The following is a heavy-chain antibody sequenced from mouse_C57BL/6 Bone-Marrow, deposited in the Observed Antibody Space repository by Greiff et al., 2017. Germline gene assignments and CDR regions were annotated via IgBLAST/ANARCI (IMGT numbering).Heavy chain of an antibody. J-gene: IGHJ3*01. CDR1: GFTFSSYG. CDR2: ISSGGSYT. CDR3: ARLNGYDPAY. D-gene: IGHD2-2*01. Sequence: EVKVVDSGGDLVKPGGSLKLSCAASGFTFSSYGMSWVRQTPDKRLEWVATISSGGSYTYYPDSVKGRFTISRDNAKNTLYLQMSSLKSEDTAMYYCARLNGYDPAYWGQGTLVTVSA. V-gene: IGHV5-6*01.